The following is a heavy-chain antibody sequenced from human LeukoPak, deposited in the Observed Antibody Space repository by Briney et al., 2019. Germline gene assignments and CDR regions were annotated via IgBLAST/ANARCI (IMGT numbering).Heavy chain of an antibody. CDR1: GCTFSSYA. V-gene: IGHV1-69*05. CDR2: IIPIFGTA. D-gene: IGHD4-23*01. Sequence: SVKVSCKASGCTFSSYAISWVRQAPGQGLEWMGGIIPIFGTANCAQKFQGRVTITTDKSTSTAYMELSSLRSDDTAVYYCARGTLTVDRYYYMDVWGKGTTVTVSS. J-gene: IGHJ6*03. CDR3: ARGTLTVDRYYYMDV.